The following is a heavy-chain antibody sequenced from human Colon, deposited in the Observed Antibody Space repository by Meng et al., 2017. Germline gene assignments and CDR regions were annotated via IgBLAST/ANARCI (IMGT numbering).Heavy chain of an antibody. CDR1: GYKFTDYY. V-gene: IGHV1-2*04. Sequence: ASVKVSCKASGYKFTDYYIHWVRQAPGQGLEWLGWINTKTGDTKYAQRFQYWVTMTRDTSVSTVYMDLSSLTPDDAAVYYCARGSGTSWLDRWDQGTLVTVSS. D-gene: IGHD2-2*01. CDR3: ARGSGTSWLDR. J-gene: IGHJ5*02. CDR2: INTKTGDT.